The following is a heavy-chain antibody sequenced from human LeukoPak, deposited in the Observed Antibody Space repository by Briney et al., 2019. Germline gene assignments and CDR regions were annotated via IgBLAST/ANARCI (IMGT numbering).Heavy chain of an antibody. Sequence: PSETLSLTCTVSGGSISSYYWSWIRQLPGKGLEWIGYIYYSGSTNYNPSLKSRVTISVDTSKNQFSLKLSSVTAADTAVYYCARDRPPLAWGDYYYGMDVWGQGTTVTVSS. V-gene: IGHV4-59*01. D-gene: IGHD3-16*01. CDR1: GGSISSYY. J-gene: IGHJ6*02. CDR2: IYYSGST. CDR3: ARDRPPLAWGDYYYGMDV.